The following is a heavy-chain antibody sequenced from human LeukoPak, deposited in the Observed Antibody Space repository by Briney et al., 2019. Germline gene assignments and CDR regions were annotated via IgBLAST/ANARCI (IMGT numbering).Heavy chain of an antibody. CDR2: ISSSSSYI. J-gene: IGHJ3*02. CDR1: GFTFSSYS. V-gene: IGHV3-21*01. CDR3: ARDQSVKITLKAFDI. Sequence: GGSLRLSCAASGFTFSSYSMNWVRQAPGKGLEWVSSISSSSSYIYYADSVKGRFTISRDKAENSLYLQMNSLRAEDTAVYYCARDQSVKITLKAFDIWGQGTMVTVSS.